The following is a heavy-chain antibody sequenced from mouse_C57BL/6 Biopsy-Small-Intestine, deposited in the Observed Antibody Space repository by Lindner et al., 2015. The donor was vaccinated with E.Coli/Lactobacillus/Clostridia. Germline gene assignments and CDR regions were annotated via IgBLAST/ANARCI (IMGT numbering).Heavy chain of an antibody. CDR1: GYTFTDYY. D-gene: IGHD1-1*01. V-gene: IGHV1-19*01. CDR2: INPYNGGT. Sequence: VQLQESGAELVKPGASVKMSCKASGYTFTDYYMNWVKQSHGKSLEWIGVINPYNGGTSYNQKFKGKATLTVDKSSSTAYMELRSLTSEDTAVYYCAREVYGSSLRYYAMDYWGQGTSVTVSS. CDR3: AREVYGSSLRYYAMDY. J-gene: IGHJ4*01.